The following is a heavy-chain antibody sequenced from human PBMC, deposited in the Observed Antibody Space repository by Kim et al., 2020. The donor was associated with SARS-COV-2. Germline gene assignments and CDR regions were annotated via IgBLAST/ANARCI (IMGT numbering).Heavy chain of an antibody. CDR3: ARTPIRNWNYGEFDY. D-gene: IGHD1-7*01. Sequence: SETLSLTCTVSGGSISSSSYYWGWIRQPPGKGLEWIGSIYYSGSTYYNPSLKSRVTISVDTSKNQFSLKLSSVTAADTAVYYCARTPIRNWNYGEFDYWGQGTLVTVSS. CDR1: GGSISSSSYY. CDR2: IYYSGST. V-gene: IGHV4-39*01. J-gene: IGHJ4*02.